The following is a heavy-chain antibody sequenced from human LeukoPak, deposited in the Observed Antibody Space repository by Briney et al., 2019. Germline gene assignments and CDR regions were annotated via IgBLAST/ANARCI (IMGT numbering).Heavy chain of an antibody. CDR1: GFTLHMYS. V-gene: IGHV3-48*01. D-gene: IGHD2-15*01. J-gene: IGHJ6*03. CDR3: AREDGYCSGGSCYTWYYMDV. Sequence: PGGSLRLSCAASGFTLHMYSMNWVRQAPGKGLEWVSYVSSSSSLIYYSDSVRGRFTISRDSATNSVSLQMNSLRVEDTAVYYCAREDGYCSGGSCYTWYYMDVWGKGTTVTVSS. CDR2: VSSSSSLI.